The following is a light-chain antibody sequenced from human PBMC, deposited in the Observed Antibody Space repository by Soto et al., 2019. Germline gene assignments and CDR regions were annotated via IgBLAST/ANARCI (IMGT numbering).Light chain of an antibody. CDR1: QSVSSY. CDR3: QQRSSWIT. V-gene: IGKV3-11*01. CDR2: DAS. J-gene: IGKJ5*01. Sequence: NFLTQSPASLSLSLWDKGTLSCRASQSVSSYLAWYQQKPGQAPRLLIYDASNRATGIPARFSGSGSGTDFTLTISSLEPEDFAVYYCQQRSSWITFGQGTRLEIK.